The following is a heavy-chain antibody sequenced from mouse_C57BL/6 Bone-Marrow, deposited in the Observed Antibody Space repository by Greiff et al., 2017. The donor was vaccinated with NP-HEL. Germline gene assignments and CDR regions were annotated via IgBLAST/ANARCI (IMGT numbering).Heavy chain of an antibody. CDR1: GYAFSSSW. V-gene: IGHV1-82*01. CDR3: ADYYGSNDY. CDR2: IYPGDGDT. J-gene: IGHJ2*01. Sequence: VQLQQSGPELVKPGASVKISCKASGYAFSSSWMNWVKQRPGKGLEWIGRIYPGDGDTNYNGKFKGKATLTADKSSSTAYMQLSSLTSEDSAVYFCADYYGSNDYWGQGTTLTVSS. D-gene: IGHD1-1*01.